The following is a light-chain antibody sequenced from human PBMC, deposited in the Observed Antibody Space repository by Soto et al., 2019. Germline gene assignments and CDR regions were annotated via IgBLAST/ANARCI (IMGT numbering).Light chain of an antibody. CDR3: NSYTPNSTLV. CDR1: SSDVGAYNY. Sequence: QSALTQPPSASGSPGQSVTISCTGSSSDVGAYNYVSWYQQHPGKAPKFMIYEVSKRPSGVPDRFSGSKSGNTASLTVSGLQPEDEADYYCNSYTPNSTLVFGTGTKLTVL. V-gene: IGLV2-8*01. CDR2: EVS. J-gene: IGLJ1*01.